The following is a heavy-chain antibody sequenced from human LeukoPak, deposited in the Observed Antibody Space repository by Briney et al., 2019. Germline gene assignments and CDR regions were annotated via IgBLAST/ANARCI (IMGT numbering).Heavy chain of an antibody. CDR3: ARAAGRSYYWFDP. Sequence: PSETLSLTCTVSGGSIRSGGYSWSWIRQAPGKGLECIGYISHSASTYYNPSLKTRVTISVDRYRNQLSLKLSSVTAADTAVYYCARAAGRSYYWFDPWGQGTLVTVSS. D-gene: IGHD3-10*01. V-gene: IGHV4-30-2*01. J-gene: IGHJ5*02. CDR1: GGSIRSGGYS. CDR2: ISHSAST.